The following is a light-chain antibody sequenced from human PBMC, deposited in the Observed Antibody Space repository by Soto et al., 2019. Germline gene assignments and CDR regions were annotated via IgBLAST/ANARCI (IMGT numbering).Light chain of an antibody. CDR1: QGIGRS. CDR3: QQYSTSPRT. V-gene: IGKV1-16*01. Sequence: DIQMTQSPSSLSVSVGDRVTITCRASQGIGRSLGWFQQKPGQAPKSLIYAASTLQVGVPSRFSSSGSGTDFTLTISSLQPEDFATYYCQQYSTSPRTFGQGTTVEIK. J-gene: IGKJ1*01. CDR2: AAS.